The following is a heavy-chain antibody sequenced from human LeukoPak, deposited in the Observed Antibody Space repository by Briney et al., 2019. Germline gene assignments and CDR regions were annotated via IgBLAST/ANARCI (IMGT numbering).Heavy chain of an antibody. Sequence: GGSLRLSCAASGFTFSSSAMSWVRQAPGKGLEWVAVIWYDDSNKYYADSVKGRFTVSRDNSKNTLYLQMNSLRAEDTAVYYCARPSCSGGSCYPYYFDYWGQGTLVTVSS. CDR3: ARPSCSGGSCYPYYFDY. V-gene: IGHV3-33*08. CDR2: IWYDDSNK. J-gene: IGHJ4*02. D-gene: IGHD2-15*01. CDR1: GFTFSSSA.